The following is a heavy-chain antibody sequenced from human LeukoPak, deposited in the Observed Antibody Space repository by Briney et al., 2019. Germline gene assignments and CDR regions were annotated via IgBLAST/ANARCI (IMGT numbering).Heavy chain of an antibody. CDR2: INHSGST. D-gene: IGHD6-13*01. Sequence: SETLSLTCTVSGGSISSSSYYWSWIRQPPGKGLEWIGEINHSGSTNYNPSLKSRVTMSVDTSKNQFSLKLSSVTAADTAVYYCARGRWIKAAAGTVRVTYFDYWGQGTLVTVSS. CDR1: GGSISSSSYY. J-gene: IGHJ4*02. V-gene: IGHV4-39*07. CDR3: ARGRWIKAAAGTVRVTYFDY.